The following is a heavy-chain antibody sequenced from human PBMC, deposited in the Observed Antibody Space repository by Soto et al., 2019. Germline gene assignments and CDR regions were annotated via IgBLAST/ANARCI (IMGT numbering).Heavy chain of an antibody. CDR1: GFTFSSYT. CDR2: ISSSSSYI. CDR3: ARGAAGGYHGMDV. Sequence: GGSLRLSCAASGFTFSSYTMNWVRQAPGKGLEWVSSISSSSSYIYYADSMKGRFTISRDNAKNSLYLQMNSLRAEDTAVYYCARGAAGGYHGMDVWGKGTTVTVSS. J-gene: IGHJ6*04. D-gene: IGHD2-15*01. V-gene: IGHV3-21*01.